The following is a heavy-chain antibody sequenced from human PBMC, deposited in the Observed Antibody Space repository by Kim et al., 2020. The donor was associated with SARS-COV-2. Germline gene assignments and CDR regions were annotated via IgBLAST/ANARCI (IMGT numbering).Heavy chain of an antibody. CDR2: ISWNSGSI. V-gene: IGHV3-9*01. CDR3: AKSSTSCSDNWCYYYYSMDV. CDR1: GFTFNDYA. J-gene: IGHJ6*02. D-gene: IGHD2-2*01. Sequence: GGSLRLSCAASGFTFNDYAMHWVRQAPGKGLEWVSGISWNSGSIGYADSVKGRFTISRDNAKNSLYLQMNSLRAEDTALYYCAKSSTSCSDNWCYYYYSMDVWGQGTTVTVSS.